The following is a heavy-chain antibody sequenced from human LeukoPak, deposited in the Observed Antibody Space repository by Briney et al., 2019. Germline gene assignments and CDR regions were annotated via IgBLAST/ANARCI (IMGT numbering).Heavy chain of an antibody. D-gene: IGHD2-21*01. CDR1: GYTFTDNY. V-gene: IGHV1-2*02. CDR2: INPTSGGT. J-gene: IGHJ4*02. Sequence: RASVRVSSKASGYTFTDNYIHSVRQAPGQGLEWMGWINPTSGGTEYAPKFQGRVTITRDTTITTTYMDLSRLTSDDTAVYYCARAGAGGESFDYWGQGTLVTVSS. CDR3: ARAGAGGESFDY.